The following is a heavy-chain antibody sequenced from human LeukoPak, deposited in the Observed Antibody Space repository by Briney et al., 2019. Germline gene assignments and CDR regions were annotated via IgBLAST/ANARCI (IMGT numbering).Heavy chain of an antibody. J-gene: IGHJ4*02. Sequence: ASVKVSCKASGYTSTTFYIHWVRQAPGQGLEWMGKVNPTSGISTYAQEFQGRVTMTRDTSTSTVYMELSGLRSDDAAVYFCARERGYCSGSACYGSDYWGQGTLVTVSS. CDR2: VNPTSGIS. CDR1: GYTSTTFY. D-gene: IGHD2-2*01. CDR3: ARERGYCSGSACYGSDY. V-gene: IGHV1-46*01.